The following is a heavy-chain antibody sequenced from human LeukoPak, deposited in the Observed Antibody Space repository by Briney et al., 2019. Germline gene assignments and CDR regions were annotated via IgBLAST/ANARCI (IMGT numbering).Heavy chain of an antibody. J-gene: IGHJ3*02. CDR1: GDSIARSTYY. CDR3: ARVRSVAQGGAFDI. D-gene: IGHD6-6*01. CDR2: VYWSGTT. Sequence: SETLSLTCTVSGDSIARSTYYWGWIRQAPGKGLEWLGIVYWSGTTYYNPSFKSRVTISVDTSKSEFSLKLRSVAAADTAVYYCARVRSVAQGGAFDIWGQGTMVTVSS. V-gene: IGHV4-39*01.